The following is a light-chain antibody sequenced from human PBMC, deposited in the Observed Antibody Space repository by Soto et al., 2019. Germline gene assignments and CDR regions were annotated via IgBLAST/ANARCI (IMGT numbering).Light chain of an antibody. J-gene: IGKJ3*01. CDR3: QLYGGSPPRGT. CDR2: GAS. CDR1: QSVNDNH. Sequence: EVVLTQSPGTLSLSPGARATLSCRASQSVNDNHLAWYQQKGGQAPRLLIYGASTRATGVPERFSGSGFGTAYSLIINRLEPEDFALYYCQLYGGSPPRGTLGNGTKVEI. V-gene: IGKV3-20*01.